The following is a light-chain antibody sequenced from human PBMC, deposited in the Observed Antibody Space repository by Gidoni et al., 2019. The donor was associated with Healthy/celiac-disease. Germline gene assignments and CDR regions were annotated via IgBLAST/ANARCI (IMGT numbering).Light chain of an antibody. CDR1: QSISSY. CDR3: QQSYSTPRT. Sequence: DIQMTPSQSSLSASVGDRVTITCRASQSISSYLNWYQQKPGKAPKLLIYAASSLQIGVPSRFSGSGSGTDFTLTISSLQPEDFATYYCQQSYSTPRTFGQGTKLEIK. CDR2: AAS. J-gene: IGKJ2*01. V-gene: IGKV1-39*01.